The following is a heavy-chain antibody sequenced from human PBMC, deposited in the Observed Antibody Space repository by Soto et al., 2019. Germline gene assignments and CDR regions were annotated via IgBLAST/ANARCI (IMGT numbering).Heavy chain of an antibody. J-gene: IGHJ5*02. Sequence: HGESLKISCKGSGYSFTSYWIGWVRQMPGKGLEWMGIIYPGDSDTRYSPSFQGQVTISADKSISTAYLQWSSLKASDTAMYYCARGGVNWNYFNWFDPWGQGTLVTVS. CDR3: ARGGVNWNYFNWFDP. CDR2: IYPGDSDT. V-gene: IGHV5-51*01. D-gene: IGHD1-7*01. CDR1: GYSFTSYW.